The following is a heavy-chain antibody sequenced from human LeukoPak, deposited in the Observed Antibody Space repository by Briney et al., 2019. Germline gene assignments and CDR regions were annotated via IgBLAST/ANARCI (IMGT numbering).Heavy chain of an antibody. CDR1: GGSISSYY. CDR2: IYYTGST. D-gene: IGHD3-10*01. CDR3: ARARGGLLVQGFDH. Sequence: SETLSLTCTVSGGSISSYYWSWIRQPPGKGLEWIGYIYYTGSTNDNPSLKSRVTISVDTSKNQFSLKLSSVTAADTAMYYCARARGGLLVQGFDHWGQGSLVTVS. J-gene: IGHJ4*02. V-gene: IGHV4-59*01.